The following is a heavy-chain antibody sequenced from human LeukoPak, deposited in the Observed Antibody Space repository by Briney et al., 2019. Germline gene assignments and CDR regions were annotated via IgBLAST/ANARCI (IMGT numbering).Heavy chain of an antibody. Sequence: HPGGSLRLSCAASGFTFSSYAMTWVRQAPGKGLEWVSSIIDNGDSTYYSDSVKGRFTISRDNAKNSLYLQMNSLRAEDTAVYYCARRYSTSSVEDFDYWGQGTLVTVSS. J-gene: IGHJ4*02. D-gene: IGHD6-6*01. CDR1: GFTFSSYA. V-gene: IGHV3-23*01. CDR2: IIDNGDST. CDR3: ARRYSTSSVEDFDY.